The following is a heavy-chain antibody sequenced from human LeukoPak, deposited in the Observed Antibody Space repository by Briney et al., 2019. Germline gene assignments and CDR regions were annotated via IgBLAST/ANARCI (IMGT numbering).Heavy chain of an antibody. CDR3: ARALGSCCTFDY. D-gene: IGHD7-27*01. Sequence: GGSLRLSCAASEFTFSSYWMSWVRQAPGKGLEWVANIKKDGSEKYYVDSVKGRFTISRDNAKNSLYLQMDSLRAEDTAVYYWARALGSCCTFDYWGQGTLVTVSS. CDR1: EFTFSSYW. V-gene: IGHV3-7*01. J-gene: IGHJ4*02. CDR2: IKKDGSEK.